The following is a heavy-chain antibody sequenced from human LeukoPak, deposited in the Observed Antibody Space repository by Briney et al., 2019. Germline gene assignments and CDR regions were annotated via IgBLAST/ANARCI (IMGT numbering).Heavy chain of an antibody. J-gene: IGHJ6*04. CDR3: ARETYYYGSGSYYNFYYYYYGMDV. Sequence: SETLSLTCTVSGGSISSYYWSWIRQPAGKGLEWIGRIYTSGSTNYNPSLKSRVTMSVDTSKNQFSLKLSSVTAADTAVYYCARETYYYGSGSYYNFYYYYYGMDVWGTGTTVTVSS. V-gene: IGHV4-4*07. CDR1: GGSISSYY. D-gene: IGHD3-10*01. CDR2: IYTSGST.